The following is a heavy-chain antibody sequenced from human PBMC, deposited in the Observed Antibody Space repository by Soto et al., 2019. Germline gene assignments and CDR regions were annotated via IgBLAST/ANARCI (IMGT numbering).Heavy chain of an antibody. CDR2: ISSGSTNI. Sequence: QVQLVESGGGLVKPGGSLRLSCAASGFTFSDFYMSWIRQAPGKGLEWISYISSGSTNIFYADSVKGRFTVSRDNAKNSVYLQMDSLRAEDTAVYYWARDRTAAGSDYWGQGTLGTVSS. J-gene: IGHJ4*02. D-gene: IGHD2-15*01. V-gene: IGHV3-11*01. CDR1: GFTFSDFY. CDR3: ARDRTAAGSDY.